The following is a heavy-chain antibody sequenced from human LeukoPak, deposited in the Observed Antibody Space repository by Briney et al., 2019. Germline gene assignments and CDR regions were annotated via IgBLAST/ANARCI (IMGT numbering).Heavy chain of an antibody. CDR1: GFTFSSYG. J-gene: IGHJ6*02. CDR2: ISYDGSNK. CDR3: AKDFYYYGMDV. Sequence: GGSLRLSCAASGFTFSSYGMHWVRQAQGKGLEWVAVISYDGSNKYYADSVKGRFTISRDNSKSTLYLQMNSLRAEDTAVYYCAKDFYYYGMDVWGQGTTVTVSS. V-gene: IGHV3-30*18.